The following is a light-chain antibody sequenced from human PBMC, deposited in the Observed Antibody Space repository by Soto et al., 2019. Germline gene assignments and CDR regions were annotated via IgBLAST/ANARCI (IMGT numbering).Light chain of an antibody. CDR1: QSVSGW. J-gene: IGKJ2*01. V-gene: IGKV1-5*03. CDR3: QHYYDYSYT. Sequence: DIQMTQSPSTLSASVGDRAAISFRASQSVSGWLAWYQQTPGKVPKLLIYQASTLEDAVPSRFSGSGSGTEFTLTISSLQTDDGATDYGQHYYDYSYTFGRGTHLEIK. CDR2: QAS.